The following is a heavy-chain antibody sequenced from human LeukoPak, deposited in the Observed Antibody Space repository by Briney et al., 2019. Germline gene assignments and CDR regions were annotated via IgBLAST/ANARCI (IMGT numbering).Heavy chain of an antibody. D-gene: IGHD3-10*01. CDR2: INPNSGGT. V-gene: IGHV1-2*02. Sequence: GASVKVSCKASGYTFTGYHIHWVRQAPGQGLEWMGWINPNSGGTNYAQKFQGRVTMTRDTSISTAYMELSRLRSDDTAVYYCARAMYYYGSGSYLTWGQGTLVTVSS. CDR1: GYTFTGYH. J-gene: IGHJ5*02. CDR3: ARAMYYYGSGSYLT.